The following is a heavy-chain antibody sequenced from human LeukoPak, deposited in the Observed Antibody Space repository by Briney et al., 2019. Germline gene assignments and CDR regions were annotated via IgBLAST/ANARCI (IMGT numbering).Heavy chain of an antibody. CDR1: GFTFSSSA. CDR3: AKWGDYDILTGYYDSDY. D-gene: IGHD3-9*01. V-gene: IGHV3-23*01. CDR2: LVGSGGRT. J-gene: IGHJ4*02. Sequence: RGSLRLSRAASGFTFSSSAMHCVRQAPGKGLEWVSALVGSGGRTYYADSAKGRFTTSRDNPKNTLYLQMISLRAEGTAVYYCAKWGDYDILTGYYDSDYWGQGTLVTVSS.